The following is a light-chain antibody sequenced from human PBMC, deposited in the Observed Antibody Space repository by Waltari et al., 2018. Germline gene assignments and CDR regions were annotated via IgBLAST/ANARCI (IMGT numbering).Light chain of an antibody. V-gene: IGKV1-8*01. J-gene: IGKJ3*01. Sequence: AIRLAQSPPSLSASTGDRVTITCRASQGISSYLAWYQQKPGEAPRLLIYTTSTLQSGVPSRFSGSGSGTDFTLTISSLQSEDFATYYCQQYYSYPFAFGPGTKVDIK. CDR3: QQYYSYPFA. CDR2: TTS. CDR1: QGISSY.